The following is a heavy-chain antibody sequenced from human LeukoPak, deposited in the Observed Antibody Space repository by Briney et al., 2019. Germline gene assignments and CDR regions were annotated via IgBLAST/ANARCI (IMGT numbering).Heavy chain of an antibody. CDR3: ARDRGNYDAFDI. V-gene: IGHV1-46*01. Sequence: ASVKVSCKASGYTFTSYYMHWVRQAPGQGLEWMGIINPSGGSTSYAQKFQGRVTMTRDMSTSTVYMELSSLRPEDAAVYYCARDRGNYDAFDIWGQGTMVTVSS. CDR1: GYTFTSYY. D-gene: IGHD4-11*01. CDR2: INPSGGST. J-gene: IGHJ3*02.